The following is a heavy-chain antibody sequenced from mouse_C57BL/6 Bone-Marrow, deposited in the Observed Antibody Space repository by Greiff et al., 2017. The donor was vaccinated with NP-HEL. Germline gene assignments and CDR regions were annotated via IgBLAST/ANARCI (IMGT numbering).Heavy chain of an antibody. CDR1: GYTFTSYW. CDR2: IHPNSGST. D-gene: IGHD2-4*01. CDR3: AREGGLRRRYYFDY. J-gene: IGHJ2*01. Sequence: QVQLQQSGAELVKPGASVKLSCKASGYTFTSYWMHWVKQRPGQGLEWIGMIHPNSGSTNYNEKFKSKATLTVDKSSSTAYMQLSSLTSEDSAVYYCAREGGLRRRYYFDYWGQGTTLTVSS. V-gene: IGHV1-64*01.